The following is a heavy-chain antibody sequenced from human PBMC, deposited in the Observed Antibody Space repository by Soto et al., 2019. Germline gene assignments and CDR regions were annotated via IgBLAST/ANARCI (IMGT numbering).Heavy chain of an antibody. Sequence: PGGSLRLSCAASGFTFSSYAMSWVRQAPGKGLEWVSAISGSGGSTYYADSVKGRFTISRDNSKNTLYLQMNSLRAEDTTVYYCAKDSQERQQLVRGGMDAWGQGTTATVSS. D-gene: IGHD6-13*01. J-gene: IGHJ6*02. CDR3: AKDSQERQQLVRGGMDA. V-gene: IGHV3-23*01. CDR2: ISGSGGST. CDR1: GFTFSSYA.